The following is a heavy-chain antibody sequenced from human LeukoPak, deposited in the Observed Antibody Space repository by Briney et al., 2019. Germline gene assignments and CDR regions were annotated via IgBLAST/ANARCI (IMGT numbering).Heavy chain of an antibody. Sequence: PSETLSLTCTVSGGSISSSSYYWGWIRQPPGKGLEWIGSIYYSGSTYYNPSLKSRVTISLDTSKNQLSLKLNPVTAADTAVYYCARHGGMVRGFSDAFDIWGQGTMVTVSS. CDR2: IYYSGST. D-gene: IGHD3-10*01. CDR3: ARHGGMVRGFSDAFDI. CDR1: GGSISSSSYY. J-gene: IGHJ3*02. V-gene: IGHV4-39*01.